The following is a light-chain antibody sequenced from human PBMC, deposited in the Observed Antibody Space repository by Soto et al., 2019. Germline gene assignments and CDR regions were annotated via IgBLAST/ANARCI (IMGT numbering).Light chain of an antibody. CDR2: EVS. CDR1: SSDFGGYNY. Sequence: QSALTQPASVSGSPGQSITISCTGTSSDFGGYNYVSWYQQHPGKAPKLMIYEVSNRPSGVSNRFSGSKSGNTASLTISGLQAEDEADYYCSSFTSITTWVFGGGTKRTVL. V-gene: IGLV2-14*01. CDR3: SSFTSITTWV. J-gene: IGLJ3*02.